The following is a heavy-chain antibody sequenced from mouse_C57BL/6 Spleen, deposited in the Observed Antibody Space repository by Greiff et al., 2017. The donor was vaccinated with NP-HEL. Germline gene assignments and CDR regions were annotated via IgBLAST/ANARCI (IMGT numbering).Heavy chain of an antibody. CDR1: GYTFTSYW. CDR2: IDPSDSYT. J-gene: IGHJ4*01. D-gene: IGHD1-2*01. V-gene: IGHV1-59*01. Sequence: VQLQQPGAELVRPGTSVKLSCKASGYTFTSYWMHWVKQRPGQGLEWIGVIDPSDSYTNYNQKFKGKATLTVDTSSSTAYMQLSSLTSEDSAVYYCARATTAPYAMDYWGQGTSVTVSS. CDR3: ARATTAPYAMDY.